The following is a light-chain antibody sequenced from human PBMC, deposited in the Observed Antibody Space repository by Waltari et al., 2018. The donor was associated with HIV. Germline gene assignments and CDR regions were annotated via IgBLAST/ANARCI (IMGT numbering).Light chain of an antibody. CDR2: NND. V-gene: IGLV1-44*01. Sequence: QSVLTQPPSASGTPGQRVTISCSGSSSNIGSNTVNWYQQLPGTAPKLRIYNNDQRPSVVPPRSSGPKSCPSASLAISGLQSEDEADYYCAAWDDSLNGVVFGGGTKLTVL. J-gene: IGLJ2*01. CDR1: SSNIGSNT. CDR3: AAWDDSLNGVV.